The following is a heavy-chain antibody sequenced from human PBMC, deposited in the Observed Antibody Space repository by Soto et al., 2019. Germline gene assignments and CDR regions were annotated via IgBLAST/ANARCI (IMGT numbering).Heavy chain of an antibody. V-gene: IGHV3-23*01. Sequence: EVQLLESGGGLVQPGGSLRLSCAASGFTFSSYAMSWVHQAPGKGLEWVSAISGSGGSTYYADSVKGRFTISRDNSKNTLYLQMNSLRAEDTAVYYCAKFMGSPPLYYGMDVWGQGTTVTVSS. CDR3: AKFMGSPPLYYGMDV. J-gene: IGHJ6*02. D-gene: IGHD6-13*01. CDR2: ISGSGGST. CDR1: GFTFSSYA.